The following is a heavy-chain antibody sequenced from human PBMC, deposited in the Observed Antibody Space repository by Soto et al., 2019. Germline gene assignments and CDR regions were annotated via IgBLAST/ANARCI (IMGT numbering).Heavy chain of an antibody. D-gene: IGHD6-19*01. Sequence: SVKVSCKASGGTFSSYAISWVRQAPGQGLEWMGGIIPIFGTANYAQKFQGRVTITADESTSTVYMELSSLRSEDTAVYYCAREVLQWLVRDYYYGMDVWGQGTTVTVSS. CDR3: AREVLQWLVRDYYYGMDV. J-gene: IGHJ6*02. CDR1: GGTFSSYA. V-gene: IGHV1-69*13. CDR2: IIPIFGTA.